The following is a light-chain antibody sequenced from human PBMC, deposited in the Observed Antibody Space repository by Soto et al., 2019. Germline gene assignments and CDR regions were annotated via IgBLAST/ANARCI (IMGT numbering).Light chain of an antibody. CDR2: DVS. CDR1: SSDVGGYNY. V-gene: IGLV2-14*01. J-gene: IGLJ1*01. CDR3: SSYTSSSTDIL. Sequence: QSVLTQPASVSGSPGQSITISCTGTSSDVGGYNYVSWYQQHPGKAPKLMIYDVSNRPSGVSNRFSGSKSGNTASLTISGLQAEDEADYYCSSYTSSSTDILFGTGTKLTVL.